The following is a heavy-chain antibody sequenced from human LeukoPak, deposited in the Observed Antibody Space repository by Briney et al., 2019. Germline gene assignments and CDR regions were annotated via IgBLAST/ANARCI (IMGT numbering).Heavy chain of an antibody. CDR3: ARILTYYDFWSGRYYFDY. J-gene: IGHJ4*02. CDR2: ISAYNGNT. Sequence: ASVKVSCKASGYTFTSYGISWVRQAPGQGLEWMGWISAYNGNTNYAQKLQGRVTMTTDTSTSTAYMELRSLRSDDTAVYYCARILTYYDFWSGRYYFDYWGQGTPVTVSS. D-gene: IGHD3-3*01. CDR1: GYTFTSYG. V-gene: IGHV1-18*01.